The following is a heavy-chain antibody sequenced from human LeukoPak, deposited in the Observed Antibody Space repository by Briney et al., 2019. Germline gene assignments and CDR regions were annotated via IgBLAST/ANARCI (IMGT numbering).Heavy chain of an antibody. J-gene: IGHJ4*02. CDR3: TTAPEKTVDTAMVSC. V-gene: IGHV3-15*01. D-gene: IGHD5-18*01. CDR1: GFTFSNAW. CDR2: IKSRTDGGTT. Sequence: GGSLRLSCAASGFTFSNAWMSWVRQAPGKGLEWVGRIKSRTDGGTTDYAAPVKGRFTISRDDSKNTLYLQMNSLKTEDTAVYYCTTAPEKTVDTAMVSCWGQGTLVTVSS.